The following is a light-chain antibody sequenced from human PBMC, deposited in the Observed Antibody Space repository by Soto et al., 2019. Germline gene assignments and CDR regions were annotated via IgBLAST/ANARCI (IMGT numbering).Light chain of an antibody. CDR2: GNS. V-gene: IGLV1-40*01. CDR3: QFYYSSLSGSAHVV. CDR1: SSNIGAGYD. J-gene: IGLJ2*01. Sequence: QSVLTQPPSVSGAPGQRVTISCTGSSSNIGAGYDVHWYQQLPGTAPKLLIYGNSNRPSGVPDRFSGSKSGTSASLAITGLQAEDEADYYCQFYYSSLSGSAHVVFGGGTKLTVL.